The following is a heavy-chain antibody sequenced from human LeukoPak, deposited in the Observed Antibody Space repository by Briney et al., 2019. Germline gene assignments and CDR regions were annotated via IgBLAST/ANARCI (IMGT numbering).Heavy chain of an antibody. CDR2: ISYDGSNK. CDR3: ANTRGYCGGDCYPYGMDV. CDR1: GFTFSSYA. J-gene: IGHJ6*02. V-gene: IGHV3-30-3*01. D-gene: IGHD2-21*01. Sequence: PGGSLRLSCAASGFTFSSYAMHWVRQAPGKGLEWVAVISYDGSNKYYADSVKGRFTISRDNSKNTLYLQMNSLRAEDTAVYYCANTRGYCGGDCYPYGMDVWGQGTTVTVSS.